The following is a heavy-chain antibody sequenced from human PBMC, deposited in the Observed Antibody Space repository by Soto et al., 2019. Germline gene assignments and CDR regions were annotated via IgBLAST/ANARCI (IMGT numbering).Heavy chain of an antibody. Sequence: QLQLQESGPGLVKPSETLSLTCSVSSASITSSRSYWNWLRQPPGKGLEWIGKIYYSGRTYYNPSLKGRVTISVDTSRNLLSLELSSVTAADPAMYDCARSRSEKPYDGSGYVDYRGRGTLVTVSS. CDR1: SASITSSRSY. D-gene: IGHD3-22*01. J-gene: IGHJ4*02. V-gene: IGHV4-39*01. CDR3: ARSRSEKPYDGSGYVDY. CDR2: IYYSGRT.